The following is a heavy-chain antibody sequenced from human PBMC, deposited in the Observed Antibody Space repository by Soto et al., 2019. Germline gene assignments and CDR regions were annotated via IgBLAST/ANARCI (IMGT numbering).Heavy chain of an antibody. CDR3: ARDQSMKYYDILTGLDAFDI. D-gene: IGHD3-9*01. J-gene: IGHJ3*02. CDR1: DDCISSYY. Sequence: PSANPYITSTVYDDCISSYYWTSFQQPSGKRLEWIGRIYTSGSTNYNTSLKSRITMSVDTSKNQFSLKLSSVTDADTAVYYCARDQSMKYYDILTGLDAFDIWGQGTMVS. CDR2: IYTSGST. V-gene: IGHV4-4*07.